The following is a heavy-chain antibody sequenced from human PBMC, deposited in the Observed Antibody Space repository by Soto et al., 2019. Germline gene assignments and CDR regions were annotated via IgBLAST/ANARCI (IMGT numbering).Heavy chain of an antibody. CDR2: INHSGST. V-gene: IGHV4-34*01. J-gene: IGHJ4*02. CDR3: AENSVYLEMESLRDEDTALYYCARDVDADFRTDFDY. D-gene: IGHD3-10*01. Sequence: SETLSLTCAVYGGSFSGYYWTWIRQPPGTGLEWIGEINHSGSTNYNPSLKSRVTISVDTSKNQFSLKLTSARGRFTISRDNAENSVYLEMESLRDEDTALYYCARDVDADFRTDFDYWGRGTLVTVSS. CDR1: GGSFSGYY.